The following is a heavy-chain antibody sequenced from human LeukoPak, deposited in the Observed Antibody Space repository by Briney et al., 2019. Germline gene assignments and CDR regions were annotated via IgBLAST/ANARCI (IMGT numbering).Heavy chain of an antibody. CDR3: TSLTELQFDY. CDR1: GFTFSRYA. CDR2: ILYDGSNK. V-gene: IGHV3-30-3*01. J-gene: IGHJ4*02. Sequence: GRSLRLSCAVSGFTFSRYAMHWVRQAPGKGLECVAVILYDGSNKYYADSVKGRFTISRDNSKNTVYLQMNSLRAEDTAVYYCTSLTELQFDYWGQGTLVTVSS. D-gene: IGHD3-16*02.